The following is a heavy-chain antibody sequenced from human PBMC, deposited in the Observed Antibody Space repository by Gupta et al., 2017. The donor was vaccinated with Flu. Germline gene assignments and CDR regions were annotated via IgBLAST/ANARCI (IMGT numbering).Heavy chain of an antibody. V-gene: IGHV4-59*01. CDR2: IYYSGST. CDR3: ARGGRGLVRAFDI. J-gene: IGHJ3*02. CDR1: GGSISSYY. Sequence: LTCTVSGGSISSYYWSWIRQPPGKGLEWIGYIYYSGSTNYNPSLKSRVTISVDTSKNQFSLKLSSVTAADTAVYYCARGGRGLVRAFDIWGQGTMVTVSS. D-gene: IGHD4-17*01.